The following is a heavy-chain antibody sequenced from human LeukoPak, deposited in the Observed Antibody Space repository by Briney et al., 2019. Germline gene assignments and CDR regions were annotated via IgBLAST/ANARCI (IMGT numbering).Heavy chain of an antibody. CDR2: INPNSGGT. V-gene: IGHV1-2*02. CDR1: GYTFAGYY. CDR3: ARDGLNDAFDI. Sequence: ASAKVSGNASGYTFAGYYMHWVRQAPGQGLEWMGWINPNSGGTNYAQKFQGRVTMTRDTSISTAYMELSRLRSDDTAVYYCARDGLNDAFDIWGQGTMVTVSS. J-gene: IGHJ3*02.